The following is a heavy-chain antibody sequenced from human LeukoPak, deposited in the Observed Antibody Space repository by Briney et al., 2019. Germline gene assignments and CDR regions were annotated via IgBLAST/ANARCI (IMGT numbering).Heavy chain of an antibody. CDR3: VRGYSFGPYGMDV. V-gene: IGHV3-53*05. D-gene: IGHD2-15*01. J-gene: IGHJ6*02. CDR2: IYSGGGT. CDR1: GFXVSRNY. Sequence: GGSLRLSCAASGFXVSRNYISWVRQAPGKGLEWVSVIYSGGGTYYADSVKGRFTISRDNSKNTLYLQMSSLRAEDTAVYFCVRGYSFGPYGMDVWGQGTTVTVSS.